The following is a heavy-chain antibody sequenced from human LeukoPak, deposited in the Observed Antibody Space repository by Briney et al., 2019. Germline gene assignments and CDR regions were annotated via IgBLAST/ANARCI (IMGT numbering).Heavy chain of an antibody. CDR1: GGSISSYY. CDR2: IYYSGST. CDR3: ARALYGGNILYYYYMDD. V-gene: IGHV4-59*01. D-gene: IGHD4-23*01. J-gene: IGHJ6*03. Sequence: PSETLSLTCTVSGGSISSYYWSWIRQPPGKGLEWIGYIYYSGSTNYNPSLKSRVTISEDTSKNQFSLKLSSVTAADTAVYYCARALYGGNILYYYYMDDWGKGTTVTVSS.